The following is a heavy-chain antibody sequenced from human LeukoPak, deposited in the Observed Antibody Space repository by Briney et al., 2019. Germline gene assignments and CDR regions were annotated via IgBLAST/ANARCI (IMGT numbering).Heavy chain of an antibody. CDR2: ILYSGST. Sequence: SETLSLTCSVSGGSISGHWWTWVRQPPGEGLEWIGDILYSGSTNYNPSLKSRLSILVDTSKNQFSLKLNSVTAADTAMYYCTRRNTADASIDLWGQETLVIASS. J-gene: IGHJ5*02. CDR1: GGSISGHW. V-gene: IGHV4-59*11. D-gene: IGHD4-17*01. CDR3: TRRNTADASIDL.